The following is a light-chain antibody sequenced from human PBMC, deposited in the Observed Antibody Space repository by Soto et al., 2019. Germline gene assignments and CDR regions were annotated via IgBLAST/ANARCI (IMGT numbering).Light chain of an antibody. V-gene: IGKV3-11*01. Sequence: EIVLTQSPATLSLTPGEGATLSCRASQSVSSFLAWYQQKPGQAPRLLIYDASNRATGIPARFSGSGSGTDFTLPISSLEPEDVAVYYCQQRNSWPYTFGQGTKLEIK. CDR3: QQRNSWPYT. CDR2: DAS. J-gene: IGKJ2*01. CDR1: QSVSSF.